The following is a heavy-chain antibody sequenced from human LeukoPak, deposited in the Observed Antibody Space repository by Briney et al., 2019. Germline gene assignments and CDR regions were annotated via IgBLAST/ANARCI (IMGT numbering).Heavy chain of an antibody. J-gene: IGHJ4*02. CDR1: GFTFSSYG. CDR2: ISYDGSNK. V-gene: IGHV3-30*18. Sequence: GGSLRLSWAASGFTFSSYGMHWVRQAPGKGREWVAVISYDGSNKYYADSVKGRFTISRDNSKNTLYLQMNSLRAEDTAVYYCAKDRPIKGTRSPFDYWGQGTLVTVSS. D-gene: IGHD6-6*01. CDR3: AKDRPIKGTRSPFDY.